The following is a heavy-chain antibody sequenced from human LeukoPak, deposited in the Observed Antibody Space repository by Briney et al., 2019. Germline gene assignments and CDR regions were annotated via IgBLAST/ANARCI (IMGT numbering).Heavy chain of an antibody. CDR2: INPNSGGT. CDR1: GYTFTGYY. J-gene: IGHJ5*02. CDR3: ARDVGYYYDSRGYELWSVWFDP. V-gene: IGHV1-2*02. Sequence: ASVKVSCKASGYTFTGYYMHWVRQAPGQGLEWMGWINPNSGGTNYAQKFQGRVTMTRDTSISTAYMELSRLRSDDTAVYYCARDVGYYYDSRGYELWSVWFDPWGQGTLVTVSS. D-gene: IGHD3-22*01.